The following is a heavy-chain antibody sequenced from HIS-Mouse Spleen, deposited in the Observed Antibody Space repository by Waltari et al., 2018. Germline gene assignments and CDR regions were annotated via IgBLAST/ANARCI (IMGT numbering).Heavy chain of an antibody. J-gene: IGHJ2*01. D-gene: IGHD2-2*01. Sequence: EVQLVESGGGLIQPGGSLRLSCSASGLTGRCHHITLFTQAPGRGLEWVSVIYSGGSTYYADSVKGRFTISRDNSKNTLYLQMNSLRAEDTAVYYCARVGPSSYWYFDLWGRGTLVTVSS. CDR1: GLTGRCHH. CDR2: IYSGGST. V-gene: IGHV3-53*01. CDR3: ARVGPSSYWYFDL.